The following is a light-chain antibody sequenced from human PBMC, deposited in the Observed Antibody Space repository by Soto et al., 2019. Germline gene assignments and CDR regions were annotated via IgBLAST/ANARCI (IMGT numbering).Light chain of an antibody. CDR2: GAS. J-gene: IGKJ2*01. V-gene: IGKV3-20*01. Sequence: EIVLTQSPGTLSLSPGERATLSCRATQSVSSSCLAWYQQKPGQAPRLLIYGASNRATGIPDRFSGSGSGTAFTLTISRLEPEDFTVYYCQQYGSSPYTFGQGTKLEIK. CDR3: QQYGSSPYT. CDR1: QSVSSSC.